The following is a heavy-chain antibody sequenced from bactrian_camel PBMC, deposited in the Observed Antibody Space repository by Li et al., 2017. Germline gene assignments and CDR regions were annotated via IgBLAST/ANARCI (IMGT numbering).Heavy chain of an antibody. CDR2: IRSSGGET. CDR3: MASMSRAASDYCQHGARRI. D-gene: IGHD4*01. V-gene: IGHV3S53*01. Sequence: HVQLVESGGGSVQTGGSLRLSCVVSGHSRGSNCVGWYRLPPGRAPAEREGIAAIRSSGGETWYAGSVKGRFTISQDSARNTVYLQMNNLKPEDTAIYYCMASMSRAASDYCQHGARRIWGQGTQVTVS. J-gene: IGHJ4*01. CDR1: GHSRGSNC.